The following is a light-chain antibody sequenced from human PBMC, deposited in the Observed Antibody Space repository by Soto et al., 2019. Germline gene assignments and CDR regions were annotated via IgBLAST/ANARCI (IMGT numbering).Light chain of an antibody. CDR3: CSYAGRSTYV. V-gene: IGLV2-23*01. CDR2: EGN. J-gene: IGLJ1*01. CDR1: SSDVGSYNL. Sequence: QSALTQPASVSGSPGQSITISCTGTSSDVGSYNLVSWYQQLPGKAPKLMIYEGNKRPSGVSNRFSGSKSGNTASLTISGLQAEDEADYYGCSYAGRSTYVFGTGTKLTVL.